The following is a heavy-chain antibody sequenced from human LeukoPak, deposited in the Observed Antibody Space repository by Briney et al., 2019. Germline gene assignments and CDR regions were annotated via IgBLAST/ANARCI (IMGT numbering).Heavy chain of an antibody. D-gene: IGHD6-6*01. V-gene: IGHV4-38-2*02. CDR1: GYSISSGYY. CDR3: ARDPQTHRHSSSAL. Sequence: SETLSLTCTVSGYSISSGYYWGWIRQPPGKGLEWIGSIYHSGSTYYNPSLKSRVTISVDTSKNQFSLKLSSVTAADTAVYYCARDPQTHRHSSSALWGQGTLVTVSS. CDR2: IYHSGST. J-gene: IGHJ4*02.